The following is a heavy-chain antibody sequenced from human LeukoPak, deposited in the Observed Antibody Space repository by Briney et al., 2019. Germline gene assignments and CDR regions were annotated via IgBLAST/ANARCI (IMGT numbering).Heavy chain of an antibody. CDR1: GYTFTSYG. D-gene: IGHD3-9*01. Sequence: ASVKVSCKASGYTFTSYGISWVRQAPGQGLEWMGWISAYNGNTNYAQKLQGRVTMTTDTSTSTAYMELRSLRSDDTAVYYCARYELRYFDWLLFRDSYGMDVWGQGTTVTVSS. CDR3: ARYELRYFDWLLFRDSYGMDV. J-gene: IGHJ6*02. V-gene: IGHV1-18*01. CDR2: ISAYNGNT.